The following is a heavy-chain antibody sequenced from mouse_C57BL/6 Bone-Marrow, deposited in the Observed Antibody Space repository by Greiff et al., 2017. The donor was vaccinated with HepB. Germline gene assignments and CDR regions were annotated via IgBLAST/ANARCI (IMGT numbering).Heavy chain of an antibody. CDR1: GFSFTSYG. Sequence: VKLQESGPGLVQPSQSLSITCTVSGFSFTSYGVHWVRQSPGKGLEWLGVICSGGSTAYNAAFISRLSISKDNSKSQVFLKMNSLQADDTAIYYCARKRASYAMDYWGQGTSVTVSS. CDR3: ARKRASYAMDY. J-gene: IGHJ4*01. V-gene: IGHV2-2*01. CDR2: ICSGGST.